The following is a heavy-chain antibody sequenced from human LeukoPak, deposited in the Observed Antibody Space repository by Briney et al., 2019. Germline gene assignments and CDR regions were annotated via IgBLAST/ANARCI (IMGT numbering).Heavy chain of an antibody. CDR1: GGTFSSYA. Sequence: GASVKVSCKASGGTFSSYAISWVRQAPGQGLEWMGGIIPIFGTANYAQKFQGRVTITADESTSTAYMELSSLRSEDTAVYYCAGDPGVGYCSSTSCYEDFDYWGQGTLVTVSS. J-gene: IGHJ4*02. CDR2: IIPIFGTA. D-gene: IGHD2-2*01. V-gene: IGHV1-69*13. CDR3: AGDPGVGYCSSTSCYEDFDY.